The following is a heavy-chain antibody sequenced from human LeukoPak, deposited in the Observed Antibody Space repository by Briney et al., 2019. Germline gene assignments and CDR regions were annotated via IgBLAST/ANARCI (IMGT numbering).Heavy chain of an antibody. CDR1: GFTFSSFW. CDR2: INSDGSST. Sequence: GGSLRLSCAASGFTFSSFWVHWVRQAPGKGLVWISRINSDGSSTNYADSVKGRFTISRDNAKNTLYLQMNSLRAEDTAVYYCARDSHSSSWYSEFDYWGQGTLVTVSS. D-gene: IGHD6-13*01. CDR3: ARDSHSSSWYSEFDY. J-gene: IGHJ4*02. V-gene: IGHV3-74*01.